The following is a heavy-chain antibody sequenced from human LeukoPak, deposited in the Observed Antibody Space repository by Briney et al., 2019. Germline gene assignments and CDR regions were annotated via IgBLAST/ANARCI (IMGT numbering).Heavy chain of an antibody. V-gene: IGHV4-34*01. CDR2: INHSGST. CDR3: ARGGGY. Sequence: NPSETLSLTCAVYGGSFSGYYWSWIRQPPGKGLEWIGEINHSGSTNYNPSLKSRVTISVDTSKNQFSLKLSSVTAADTAVYYCARGGGYWGQGTLSPSPQ. CDR1: GGSFSGYY. J-gene: IGHJ4*02. D-gene: IGHD2-15*01.